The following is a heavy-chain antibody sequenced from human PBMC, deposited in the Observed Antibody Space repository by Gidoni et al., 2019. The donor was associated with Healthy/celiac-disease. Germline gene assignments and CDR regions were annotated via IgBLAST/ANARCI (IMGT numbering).Heavy chain of an antibody. CDR3: GSLVGATGGLFDY. D-gene: IGHD1-26*01. V-gene: IGHV4-39*07. CDR2: IYYSGST. Sequence: GWIRQPPGKGLEWIGSIYYSGSTYYNPSLKSRVTISVDTSKNQFSLKLSSVTAADTAVYYWGSLVGATGGLFDYWGQGTLVTVSS. J-gene: IGHJ4*02.